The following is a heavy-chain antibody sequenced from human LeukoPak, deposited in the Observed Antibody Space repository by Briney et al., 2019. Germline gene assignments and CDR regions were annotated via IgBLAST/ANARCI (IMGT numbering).Heavy chain of an antibody. CDR1: GYTFTSYG. Sequence: ASVKVSYKASGYTFTSYGISWVRQAPGQGLEWMGWISAYNGNTNYAQKLQGRVTMTTDTSTSTAYMELRSLRSDDTAVYYCARGRGSGSYYNVGNWFDPWGQGTLVTVSS. V-gene: IGHV1-18*01. J-gene: IGHJ5*02. D-gene: IGHD3-10*01. CDR3: ARGRGSGSYYNVGNWFDP. CDR2: ISAYNGNT.